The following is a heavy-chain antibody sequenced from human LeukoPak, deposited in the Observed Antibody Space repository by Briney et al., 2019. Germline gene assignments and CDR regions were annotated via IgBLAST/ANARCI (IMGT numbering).Heavy chain of an antibody. CDR1: GGSISSYY. D-gene: IGHD3-10*01. J-gene: IGHJ4*02. Sequence: SETLSLTCTVSGGSISSYYWSWIRQPPGKGLEWIGYIYYSGSTNYNPSLKSRVTISVDTSKNQFSLKLSSVTAADTAVYYCATSYYYGSGSYEYWGQGTLVTVSS. CDR2: IYYSGST. CDR3: ATSYYYGSGSYEY. V-gene: IGHV4-59*01.